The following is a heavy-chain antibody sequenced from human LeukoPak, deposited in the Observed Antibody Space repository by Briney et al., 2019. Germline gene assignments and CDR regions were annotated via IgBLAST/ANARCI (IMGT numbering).Heavy chain of an antibody. V-gene: IGHV3-23*01. J-gene: IGHJ4*02. CDR1: GFTFNSYA. D-gene: IGHD2-21*02. CDR3: AKTLRSGDWYFDY. CDR2: ISVTGSST. Sequence: PGGSLRLSCVPSGFTFNSYAMSWVRQAPGQGLEWVSTISVTGSSTYYADSVKGQFTTSRDNSKNTLYLQMNGLRVEDTAVYYCAKTLRSGDWYFDYWGQGTLVTVSS.